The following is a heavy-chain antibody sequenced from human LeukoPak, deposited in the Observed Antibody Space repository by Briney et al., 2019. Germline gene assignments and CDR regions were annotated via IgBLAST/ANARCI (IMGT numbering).Heavy chain of an antibody. CDR1: GGSIGSNY. Sequence: PSETLSLTCTVSGGSIGSNYWTWIRQPPGKGLEYIGYIYYTGGTNYNPSLKSRVTISVDTSKNQFSLKLSSVTAADTAVYYCARGSRLGWLRFGRGFDYWGQGTLVTVSS. CDR3: ARGSRLGWLRFGRGFDY. CDR2: IYYTGGT. J-gene: IGHJ4*02. D-gene: IGHD5-12*01. V-gene: IGHV4-59*12.